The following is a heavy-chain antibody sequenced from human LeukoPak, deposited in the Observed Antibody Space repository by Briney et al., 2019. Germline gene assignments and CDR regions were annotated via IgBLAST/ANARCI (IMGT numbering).Heavy chain of an antibody. V-gene: IGHV4-30-2*01. Sequence: SETLSLTCTVSGGSISSGGYYWSWIRQPPGKGLGWIGYIYNSGSTYYNPSLKSRVTISVDRSKNQFSLKLSSVTAADTAVYYCARDWHATGTDYYYYYLDVWGKGTTVTVSS. D-gene: IGHD1-1*01. CDR2: IYNSGST. J-gene: IGHJ6*03. CDR1: GGSISSGGYY. CDR3: ARDWHATGTDYYYYYLDV.